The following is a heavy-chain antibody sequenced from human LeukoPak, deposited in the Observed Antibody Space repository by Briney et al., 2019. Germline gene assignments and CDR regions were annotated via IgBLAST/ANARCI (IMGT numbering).Heavy chain of an antibody. V-gene: IGHV3-23*01. CDR3: AKDSRLWSRYPTQFDS. D-gene: IGHD4/OR15-4a*01. J-gene: IGHJ4*02. Sequence: PGGSLRLSCAASGFTFSSYALSWVRHTPGKGLRWVSSISGSGVSTFYSDSVKGRFIISRDTSKNMLYLQMSSLRVEDTAIYFCAKDSRLWSRYPTQFDSWGQGTLVTVSS. CDR1: GFTFSSYA. CDR2: ISGSGVST.